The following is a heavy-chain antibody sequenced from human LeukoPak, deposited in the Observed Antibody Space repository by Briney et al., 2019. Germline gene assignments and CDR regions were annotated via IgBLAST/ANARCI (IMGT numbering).Heavy chain of an antibody. CDR1: GGSISSYY. V-gene: IGHV4-59*01. CDR2: IYYSGNT. CDR3: ARLHDYGDYAEPYYFDY. Sequence: PSETLSLTCTISGGSISSYYWSWIRQPPGKGLEWIGYIYYSGNTNYNPSLKSRVTISVDTSKNQFSLKLSSVTAADTAVYYCARLHDYGDYAEPYYFDYWGQGTLVTVSS. D-gene: IGHD4-17*01. J-gene: IGHJ4*02.